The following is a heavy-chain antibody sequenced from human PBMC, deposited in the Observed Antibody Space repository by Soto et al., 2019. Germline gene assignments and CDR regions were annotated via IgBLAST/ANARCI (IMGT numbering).Heavy chain of an antibody. V-gene: IGHV1-69*13. Sequence: SVKVSCKASGGTFSSYAISWVRQAPGQGLEWMGGIIPIFGTANYAQKFQGRVTITADESTSTAYMQMNSLRADDTAVYYCAKDRLAGGFDYWGQGTLVTVSS. CDR3: AKDRLAGGFDY. CDR1: GGTFSSYA. D-gene: IGHD3-16*01. J-gene: IGHJ4*02. CDR2: IIPIFGTA.